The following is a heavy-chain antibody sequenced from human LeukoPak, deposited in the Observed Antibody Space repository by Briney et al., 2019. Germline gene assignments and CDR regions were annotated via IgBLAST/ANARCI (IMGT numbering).Heavy chain of an antibody. CDR3: ARDEIVVVVAATHFDY. D-gene: IGHD2-15*01. CDR1: GFTFSSYW. Sequence: GGSLRLSCAASGFTFSSYWMRWVRQAPGKGLEWVAKIKQDGSEKYYVDSVKGRFTISRDNAKNSLYLQMNSLRAEDTAVYYCARDEIVVVVAATHFDYWGQGTLVTVSS. V-gene: IGHV3-7*01. J-gene: IGHJ4*02. CDR2: IKQDGSEK.